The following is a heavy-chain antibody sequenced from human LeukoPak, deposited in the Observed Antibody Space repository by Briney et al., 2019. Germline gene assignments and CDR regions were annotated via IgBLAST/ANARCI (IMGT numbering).Heavy chain of an antibody. CDR3: AKASAQVWFGELLHLDY. Sequence: PGGSLRLSCAASGFTFDDYAMHWVRQAPGKGLEWVSGISWNSGSIGYADSVKGRFTISRDNAKNSLYLQMNSLRAEDTAVYYCAKASAQVWFGELLHLDYWGQGTLVTVSS. CDR1: GFTFDDYA. D-gene: IGHD3-10*01. CDR2: ISWNSGSI. V-gene: IGHV3-9*01. J-gene: IGHJ4*02.